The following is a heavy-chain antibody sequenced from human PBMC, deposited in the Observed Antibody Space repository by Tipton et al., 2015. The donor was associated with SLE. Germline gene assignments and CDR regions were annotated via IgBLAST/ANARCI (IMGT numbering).Heavy chain of an antibody. CDR1: GGSISSYY. CDR2: IYYNGKT. Sequence: GLVKPSETLSLTCSVSGGSISSYYWSWIRQPPAKGLEWIGFIYYNGKTNYNSSLKSRVTISVDTSKSQFSLKLRSVTAADTAVYYCARHGMVNYYYYGMDVWGQGTTVTVSS. D-gene: IGHD4-23*01. V-gene: IGHV4-59*08. CDR3: ARHGMVNYYYYGMDV. J-gene: IGHJ6*02.